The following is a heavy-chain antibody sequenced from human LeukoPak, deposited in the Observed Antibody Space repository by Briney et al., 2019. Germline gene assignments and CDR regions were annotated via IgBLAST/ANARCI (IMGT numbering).Heavy chain of an antibody. D-gene: IGHD1-26*01. CDR3: ARGRSRKDIDY. CDR1: GYTFTGYY. Sequence: ASVKVSCTASGYTFTGYYMHWVRQAPGQGLEWMGRINPNSGGTNYAQKLQGRVTMTTDTSTSTAYMELRSLRSDDTAVYYCARGRSRKDIDYWGQGTLVTVSS. V-gene: IGHV1-2*06. J-gene: IGHJ4*02. CDR2: INPNSGGT.